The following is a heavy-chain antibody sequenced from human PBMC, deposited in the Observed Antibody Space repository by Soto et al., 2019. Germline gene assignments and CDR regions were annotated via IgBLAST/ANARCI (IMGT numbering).Heavy chain of an antibody. Sequence: SETLSLTCTVSGGSISSSSYYWGWIRQPPGKGLERIGSIYYSGSTYYNPSLKSRVTISVDTSKNQFSLKLSSVTAADTAVYYCASWYYYDSSGYYWVFDYWGQGTLVTSPQ. D-gene: IGHD3-22*01. CDR2: IYYSGST. CDR3: ASWYYYDSSGYYWVFDY. V-gene: IGHV4-39*01. CDR1: GGSISSSSYY. J-gene: IGHJ4*02.